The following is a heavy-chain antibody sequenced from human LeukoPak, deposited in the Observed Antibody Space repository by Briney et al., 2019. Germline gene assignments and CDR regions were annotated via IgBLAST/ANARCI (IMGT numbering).Heavy chain of an antibody. CDR2: IYSGGST. CDR1: GFTFSSFG. Sequence: GGSLRLSCAASGFTFSSFGIHWVRQAPGKGLEWVSVIYSGGSTYYADSVKGRFTISRDNSKNTLYLQMNSLRAEDTAVYYCASAHAAYGSGSYYNVDFDYWGQGTLVTVSS. V-gene: IGHV3-NL1*01. CDR3: ASAHAAYGSGSYYNVDFDY. D-gene: IGHD3-10*01. J-gene: IGHJ4*02.